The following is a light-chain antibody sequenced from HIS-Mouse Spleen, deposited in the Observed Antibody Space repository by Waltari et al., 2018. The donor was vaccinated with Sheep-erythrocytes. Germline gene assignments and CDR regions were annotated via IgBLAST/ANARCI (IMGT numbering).Light chain of an antibody. CDR3: QQYNNWPPPYT. Sequence: EIVMTQSPATLSVSPGERATLSCRASQSVSSNLAWYQQKPGQAPRLLIYGASTRATGIPARFSGSGYGTEFTLTISSMQSEDFAVYYCQQYNNWPPPYTFGQGTKLEIK. CDR1: QSVSSN. CDR2: GAS. J-gene: IGKJ2*01. V-gene: IGKV3-15*01.